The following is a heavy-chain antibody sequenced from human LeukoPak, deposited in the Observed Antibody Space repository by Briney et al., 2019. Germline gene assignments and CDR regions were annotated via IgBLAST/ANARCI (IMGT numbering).Heavy chain of an antibody. D-gene: IGHD1-26*01. CDR1: GFTFSSYW. J-gene: IGHJ4*01. CDR3: ARDNVGALDY. Sequence: GGSLRLSCVASGFTFSSYWMAWVRQAPGKGLEWVANMKQDGSAKHYADSVKGRFSISRDNSKNSVYLQMDSLRAEDTALYYCARDNVGALDYWGHGTLVTVTS. CDR2: MKQDGSAK. V-gene: IGHV3-7*01.